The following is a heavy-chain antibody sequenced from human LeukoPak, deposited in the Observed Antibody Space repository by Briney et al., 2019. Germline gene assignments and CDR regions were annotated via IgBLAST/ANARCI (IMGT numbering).Heavy chain of an antibody. Sequence: GGSLRLSCAVSGFTFSTYGMNWVRQAPGKGLEWVAFIRYNGNNKYYADSVKGRFTISRDNSKNTLYLQMNSLRAEDTAVYYCAKGRTTMVRGVPNPFDYWGQGTLVTVSS. CDR2: IRYNGNNK. D-gene: IGHD3-10*01. J-gene: IGHJ4*02. CDR1: GFTFSTYG. CDR3: AKGRTTMVRGVPNPFDY. V-gene: IGHV3-30*02.